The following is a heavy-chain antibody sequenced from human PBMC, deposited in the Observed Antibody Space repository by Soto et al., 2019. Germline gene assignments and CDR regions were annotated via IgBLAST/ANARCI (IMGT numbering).Heavy chain of an antibody. Sequence: QVQLVQSGAEVKKPGSSVKVSCKASGGTFSSYTISWVRQAPGQGLEWMGRIIPILGIANYAQKFQGRVTITADKSTSTAYMELSSLRSEDTAVYYCAGGYSSGWYKFDYWGQGTLVTVSS. CDR1: GGTFSSYT. J-gene: IGHJ4*02. CDR3: AGGYSSGWYKFDY. D-gene: IGHD6-19*01. V-gene: IGHV1-69*02. CDR2: IIPILGIA.